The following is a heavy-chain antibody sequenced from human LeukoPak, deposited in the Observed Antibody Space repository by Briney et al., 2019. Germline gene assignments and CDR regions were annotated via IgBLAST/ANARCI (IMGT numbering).Heavy chain of an antibody. J-gene: IGHJ6*02. D-gene: IGHD1/OR15-1a*01. V-gene: IGHV3-53*05. CDR3: ARDQVREENNYYYYGMDV. CDR1: GFTVSSNY. Sequence: GGSLRLSCAASGFTVSSNYMSWVRQAPGKGLEWVSVIYSGGSTYYADSVKGRFTISRDNSKNTLYLQMNSLRSDDTAVYYCARDQVREENNYYYYGMDVWGQGTTVTVSS. CDR2: IYSGGST.